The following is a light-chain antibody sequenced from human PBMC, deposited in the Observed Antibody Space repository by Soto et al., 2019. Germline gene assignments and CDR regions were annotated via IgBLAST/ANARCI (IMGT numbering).Light chain of an antibody. CDR3: QQYGSSPWT. Sequence: EIVLTQSPGTLSLSPGERATLSCRASQSLSSFSLAWYQPRPGQAPRLLIYSASSRATGIPDRFSGSGSGTDFTLAISRLEPEDFAVYYCQQYGSSPWTFGQGTTVDIK. J-gene: IGKJ1*01. CDR1: QSLSSFS. CDR2: SAS. V-gene: IGKV3-20*01.